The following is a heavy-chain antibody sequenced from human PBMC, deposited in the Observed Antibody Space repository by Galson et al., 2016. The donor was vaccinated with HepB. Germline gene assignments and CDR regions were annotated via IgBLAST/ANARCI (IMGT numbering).Heavy chain of an antibody. J-gene: IGHJ6*02. CDR1: GYSFPYYW. V-gene: IGHV5-51*01. Sequence: QSGAEVKKAGESLKISCKASGYSFPYYWIGWVRQKPGKGLEWMGIIYPGDSEIRYSPSFQGQVTMSVDKSISTAFLQWSSLKASDTAMYYCARQYNFWSGYSERYYGRDVWGQGTTVTVSS. D-gene: IGHD3-3*01. CDR2: IYPGDSEI. CDR3: ARQYNFWSGYSERYYGRDV.